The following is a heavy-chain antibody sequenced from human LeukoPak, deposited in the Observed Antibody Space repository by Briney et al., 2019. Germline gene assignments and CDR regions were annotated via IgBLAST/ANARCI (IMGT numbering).Heavy chain of an antibody. CDR2: INSDGSST. Sequence: GGSLRLSCAASGFTFSGYWIHWVRQAPGKGLVWVSRINSDGSSTTYADSVKGRFTISRDNAKNTLYLQMNSLRAEDTAVYYCARSAAAGFSYYSYYLDVWGKGTTVTIFS. D-gene: IGHD6-13*01. J-gene: IGHJ6*03. CDR1: GFTFSGYW. V-gene: IGHV3-74*01. CDR3: ARSAAAGFSYYSYYLDV.